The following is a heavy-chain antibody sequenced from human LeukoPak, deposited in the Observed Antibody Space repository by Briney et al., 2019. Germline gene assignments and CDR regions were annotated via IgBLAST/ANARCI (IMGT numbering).Heavy chain of an antibody. CDR2: TYYRSKWYN. CDR1: GDSVSSNSAA. J-gene: IGHJ4*02. Sequence: SQTLSLTCAISGDSVSSNSAAWNWIRQSPSRGLEWLGRTYYRSKWYNDYAVSVKSRITINPDTSKNQFSLQLNSVTPEDTTVYYCARGAKYSYGRGGFDYWGQGTLVTVSS. CDR3: ARGAKYSYGRGGFDY. V-gene: IGHV6-1*01. D-gene: IGHD5-18*01.